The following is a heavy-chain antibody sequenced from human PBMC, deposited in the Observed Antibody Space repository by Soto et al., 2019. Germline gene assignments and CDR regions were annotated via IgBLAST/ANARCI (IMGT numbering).Heavy chain of an antibody. CDR1: GGTFRTSA. J-gene: IGHJ6*01. V-gene: IGHV1-69*12. CDR3: AREKDRQQLGGNYDSIMDG. CDR2: IMPVFPTP. Sequence: QVQLVQSGAEVKKPGSSVKVSCTPSGGTFRTSAISWVRQAPGQGLEWMGGIMPVFPTPDYAQKFQGRVTSAADESTGKAYTELSSLRSEDTAVYYCAREKDRQQLGGNYDSIMDGWGQGTTVTVSS. D-gene: IGHD3-3*02.